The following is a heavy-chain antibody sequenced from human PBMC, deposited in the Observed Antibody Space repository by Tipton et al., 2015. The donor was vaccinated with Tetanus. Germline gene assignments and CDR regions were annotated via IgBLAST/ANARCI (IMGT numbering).Heavy chain of an antibody. CDR3: ARWGDASGSTNLYAFDI. Sequence: TLSLTCAVSGGSSSSFYWSWIRQPPGKGLEWIGEINQRGGISYNPSLKSRVTISVDTSKSQFSLKISSLTAADTAVYYCARWGDASGSTNLYAFDIWGQGTMVSVSS. J-gene: IGHJ3*02. CDR1: GGSSSSFY. V-gene: IGHV4-34*01. D-gene: IGHD3-10*01. CDR2: INQRGGI.